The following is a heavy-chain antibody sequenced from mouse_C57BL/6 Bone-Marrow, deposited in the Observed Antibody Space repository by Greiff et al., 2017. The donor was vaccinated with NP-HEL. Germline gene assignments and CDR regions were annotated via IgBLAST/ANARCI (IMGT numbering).Heavy chain of an antibody. J-gene: IGHJ3*01. Sequence: EVNVVESGGGLVKPGGSLKLSCAASGFTFSSYAMSWVRQTPEKRLEWVATISDGGSYTYYPDNVKGRFTISRDNAKNNLYLQMSHLKSEDTAMYDCARDYYGYSWFAYWGQGTLVTVSA. D-gene: IGHD2-2*01. CDR1: GFTFSSYA. CDR3: ARDYYGYSWFAY. V-gene: IGHV5-4*01. CDR2: ISDGGSYT.